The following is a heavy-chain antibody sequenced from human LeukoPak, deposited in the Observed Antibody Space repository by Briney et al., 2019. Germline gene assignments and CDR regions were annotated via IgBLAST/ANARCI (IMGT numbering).Heavy chain of an antibody. CDR3: AGLDGYNVNPLGY. Sequence: SVKVSCKASGGTFSSYAISWVRRAPGQGLEWMGGIIPIFGTANYAQKFQGRVTITADESTSTAYMELSSLRSEDTAVYYCAGLDGYNVNPLGYWGQGTLVTVSS. CDR1: GGTFSSYA. CDR2: IIPIFGTA. V-gene: IGHV1-69*13. J-gene: IGHJ4*02. D-gene: IGHD5-24*01.